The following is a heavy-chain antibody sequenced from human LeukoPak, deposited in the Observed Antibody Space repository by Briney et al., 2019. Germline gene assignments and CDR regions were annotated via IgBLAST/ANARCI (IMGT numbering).Heavy chain of an antibody. CDR1: GFTFSTYG. CDR2: ISYDGSNK. CDR3: ARDVPYGSGSYFDY. J-gene: IGHJ4*02. D-gene: IGHD3-10*01. V-gene: IGHV3-30*03. Sequence: GGSLRLSCAASGFTFSTYGMHWVRKAPGKGLEWVAVISYDGSNKYYADSVKGRFTISRDNSKNTLYLQMNSLRAEDTAVYYCARDVPYGSGSYFDYWGQGTLVTVSS.